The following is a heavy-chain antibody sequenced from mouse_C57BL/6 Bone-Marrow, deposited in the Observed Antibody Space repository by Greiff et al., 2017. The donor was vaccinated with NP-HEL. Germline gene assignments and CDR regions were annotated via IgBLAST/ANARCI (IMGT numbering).Heavy chain of an antibody. CDR2: GQGLEWIG. J-gene: IGHJ2*01. Sequence: QVQLQQSGPELARPWASVKISCQAFYTFSSRVHFAIMDTNYWMQLVKQRPGQGLEWIGAISPGIGDTCSNQKFKGKDTLTAEKSFSSAYMQLSSLTSVDSAVYYCACSGFIYYYGSSHEYYFDYWGQGTTLTVSS. V-gene: IGHV1-87*01. D-gene: IGHD1-1*01. CDR1: YTFSSRVH. CDR3: SVDSAVYYCACSGFIYYYGSSHEYYFDY.